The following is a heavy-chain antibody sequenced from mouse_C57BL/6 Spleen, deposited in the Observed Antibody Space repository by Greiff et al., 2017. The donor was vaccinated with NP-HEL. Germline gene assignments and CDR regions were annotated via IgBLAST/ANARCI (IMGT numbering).Heavy chain of an antibody. D-gene: IGHD3-3*01. CDR3: ARGAVYYAMDY. CDR1: GYTFTSYW. J-gene: IGHJ4*01. V-gene: IGHV1-61*01. Sequence: QVQLQQPGAELVRPGSSVKLSCKASGYTFTSYWMDWVKQRPGQGLEWIGNIYPSDSETHYNQKFKDKATLTVDKSSSTAYMQLSSLTSEDSAVYYCARGAVYYAMDYWGQGTSVTVSS. CDR2: IYPSDSET.